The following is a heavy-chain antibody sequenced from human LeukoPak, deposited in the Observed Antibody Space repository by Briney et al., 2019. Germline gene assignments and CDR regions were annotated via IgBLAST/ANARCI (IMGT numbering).Heavy chain of an antibody. CDR3: ARHPRGTYDY. CDR2: INPSSGDT. J-gene: IGHJ4*02. Sequence: ASLKLSCKASGYSFTAAYNIHWLRQAPGQGPEFMGWINPSSGDTRYAQKFQGMVTVTRDTIISTAYMELSSLTSDDTAVYYCARHPRGTYDYWGQGSLVTVSS. D-gene: IGHD5-12*01. CDR1: GYSFTAAYN. V-gene: IGHV1-2*02.